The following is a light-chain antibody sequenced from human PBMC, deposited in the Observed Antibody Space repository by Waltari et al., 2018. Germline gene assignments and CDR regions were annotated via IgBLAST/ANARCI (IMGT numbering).Light chain of an antibody. CDR1: QSISSL. V-gene: IGKV1-5*01. CDR3: QQYKTYPVT. Sequence: DIQMTQSPSILSASVGDRVTITCRASQSISSLLAWYQQKPGKAPDLRIYDASSLASGVPSRFSGSGSGTEFTLTISSLQPHDFATYYCQQYKTYPVTFGQGTKLDIK. CDR2: DAS. J-gene: IGKJ2*01.